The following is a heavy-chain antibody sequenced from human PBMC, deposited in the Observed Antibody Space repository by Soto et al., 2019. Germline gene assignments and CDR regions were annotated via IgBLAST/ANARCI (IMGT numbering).Heavy chain of an antibody. Sequence: PGASLRLSCAASGFTFSRYSVNWVRQDPGKGLEWVSSISSSSSYIYYAASVKGRFNISRDNAKNSLYLQMNTLRAEDTAVYYCATGAGPSYQLQNRYYYYGMDVWGQGTTVTVSS. J-gene: IGHJ6*02. D-gene: IGHD2-2*01. CDR3: ATGAGPSYQLQNRYYYYGMDV. CDR1: GFTFSRYS. V-gene: IGHV3-21*01. CDR2: ISSSSSYI.